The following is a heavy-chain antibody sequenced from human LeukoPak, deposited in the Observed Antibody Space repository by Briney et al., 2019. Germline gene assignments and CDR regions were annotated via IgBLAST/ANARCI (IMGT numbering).Heavy chain of an antibody. CDR1: GYTFTTYA. D-gene: IGHD7-27*01. CDR3: ARGVFWGLRRNWFDP. V-gene: IGHV1-2*02. CDR2: INPNSGGT. J-gene: IGHJ5*02. Sequence: GASVKVSCKASGYTFTTYAMNWVRQAPGQGLEWMGWINPNSGGTNYAQKFQGRVTMTRDTSISTAYMELSRLRSDDTAVYYCARGVFWGLRRNWFDPWGQGTLVTVSS.